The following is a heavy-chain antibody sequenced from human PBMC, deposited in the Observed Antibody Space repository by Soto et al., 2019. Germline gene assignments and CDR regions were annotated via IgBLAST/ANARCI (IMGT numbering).Heavy chain of an antibody. CDR2: IYYSGST. Sequence: SETLSLTCTVSGVSISSYYWSWIRQPPGKGLEWIGYIYYSGSTYYNPSLKSRVTISVDTSKNQFSLKLSSVTAADTAVYYCASGITGTTPAFDYWGQGTLVTVSS. D-gene: IGHD1-20*01. CDR3: ASGITGTTPAFDY. J-gene: IGHJ4*02. CDR1: GVSISSYY. V-gene: IGHV4-59*08.